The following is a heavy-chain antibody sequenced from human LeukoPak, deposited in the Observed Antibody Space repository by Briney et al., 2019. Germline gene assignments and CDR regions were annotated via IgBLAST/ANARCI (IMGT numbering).Heavy chain of an antibody. CDR2: INWNGGST. CDR1: GFTFGDYV. D-gene: IGHD5-18*01. CDR3: ARDRGDGYDPGYFDY. V-gene: IGHV3-20*01. J-gene: IGHJ4*02. Sequence: GGSLRLSCAASGFTFGDYVMSWVRQAPGKGLEWVSGINWNGGSTGYADSVKGRFTISRDNAKNSLYLQMNSLRAEDTALYHCARDRGDGYDPGYFDYCGQRALVTVSS.